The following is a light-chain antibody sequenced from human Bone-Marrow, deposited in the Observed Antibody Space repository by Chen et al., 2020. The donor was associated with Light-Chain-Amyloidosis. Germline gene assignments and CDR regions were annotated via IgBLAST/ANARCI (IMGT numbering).Light chain of an antibody. V-gene: IGLV3-21*02. CDR3: QVWDSGSHHYV. CDR1: NIGSKS. Sequence: SYVLTQPPSLSVAPGRTATITCGGNNIGSKSVHWYQQKPGQAPVLVVYDDSDRRSGIPERFSGSNSGNTATLTISRVEAGDEADYYCQVWDSGSHHYVFGTGTKVTVL. J-gene: IGLJ1*01. CDR2: DDS.